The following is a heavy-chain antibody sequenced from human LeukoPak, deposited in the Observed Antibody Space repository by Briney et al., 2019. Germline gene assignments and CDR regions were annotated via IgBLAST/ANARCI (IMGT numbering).Heavy chain of an antibody. Sequence: GGSLRLSCAASGFTFSSYGMHWVRQAPGKGLEWVAVISYDGSNKYYADSVKGRFTISRDNSKNTLYLQMNSLRAEDTAVYYCAKDLLCGGDCYLKGSYGMDVWGQGTTVTVSS. CDR3: AKDLLCGGDCYLKGSYGMDV. D-gene: IGHD2-21*02. V-gene: IGHV3-30*18. J-gene: IGHJ6*02. CDR2: ISYDGSNK. CDR1: GFTFSSYG.